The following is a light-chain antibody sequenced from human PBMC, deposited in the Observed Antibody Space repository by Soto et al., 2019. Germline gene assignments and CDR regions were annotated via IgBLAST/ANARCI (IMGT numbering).Light chain of an antibody. Sequence: QSALTQPASVSGSPGQSITISCTGTSSDVGGYNYVSWYQQHPGKAPKLMIYDVSNRPSGVSNRFSGSKSGNTASLTIPGLQAEDEADYYCSSYTSSSTQFVVFGGGTKLTVL. CDR3: SSYTSSSTQFVV. CDR1: SSDVGGYNY. CDR2: DVS. V-gene: IGLV2-14*01. J-gene: IGLJ2*01.